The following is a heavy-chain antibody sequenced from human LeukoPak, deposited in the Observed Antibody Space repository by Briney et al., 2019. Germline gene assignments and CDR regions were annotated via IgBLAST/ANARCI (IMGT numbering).Heavy chain of an antibody. Sequence: GDSVKVSCKASGGTFSSYAISWVRQAPGQGLEWMGRIIPIFGTANYAPKFQGRVTITTDESTSTAYMELSSLRSDDTALYYCAREHGGSLLIWGQGTMVTVSS. V-gene: IGHV1-69*05. CDR3: AREHGGSLLI. CDR2: IIPIFGTA. CDR1: GGTFSSYA. J-gene: IGHJ3*02. D-gene: IGHD1-26*01.